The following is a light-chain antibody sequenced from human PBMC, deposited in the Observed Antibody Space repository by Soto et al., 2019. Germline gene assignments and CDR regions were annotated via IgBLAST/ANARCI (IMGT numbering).Light chain of an antibody. CDR2: DAS. CDR3: QQYDNCVT. J-gene: IGKJ3*01. Sequence: DIQMTQSPSSLSASVGDRVTITCQASHDISNYLNWYQQKPGKAPKLLIYDASNLETGVPARFSGSGSETDFTFTISRLQPGDIATYYWQQYDNCVTFGPGTQVDIK. CDR1: HDISNY. V-gene: IGKV1-33*01.